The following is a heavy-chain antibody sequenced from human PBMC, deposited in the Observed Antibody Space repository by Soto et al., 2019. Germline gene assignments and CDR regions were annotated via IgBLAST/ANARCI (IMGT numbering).Heavy chain of an antibody. CDR2: INPNGGSK. Sequence: QVQLVQSGAEVKKPGASVKVSCKASGYTFINYYIHWVRQAPGKGLGWRGVINPNGGSKVYAQKFQGRVTLTRDTSTSTVYVELSSLRSDDTAVYFCVRATAARQRDYSYHYYLHIWGKGTTVTVSS. D-gene: IGHD6-6*01. V-gene: IGHV1-46*03. CDR1: GYTFINYY. CDR3: VRATAARQRDYSYHYYLHI. J-gene: IGHJ6*03.